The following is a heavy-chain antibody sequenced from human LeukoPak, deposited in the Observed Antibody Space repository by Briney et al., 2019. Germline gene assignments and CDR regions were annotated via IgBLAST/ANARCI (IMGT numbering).Heavy chain of an antibody. CDR3: ARVYGYGDYGYYYYYMDV. J-gene: IGHJ6*03. D-gene: IGHD4-17*01. Sequence: WPGGSLRLSCAASGFTFDDYGMSWVRQAPGKGLEWVSGINWNGGSTGYADSVKGRFTISRDNAKNSLYLQMNSLRAEDTALYCRARVYGYGDYGYYYYYMDVWGKGTTVTVSS. CDR1: GFTFDDYG. V-gene: IGHV3-20*04. CDR2: INWNGGST.